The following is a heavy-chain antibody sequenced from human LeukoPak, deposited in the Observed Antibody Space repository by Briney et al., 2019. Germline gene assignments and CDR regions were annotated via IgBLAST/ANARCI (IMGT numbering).Heavy chain of an antibody. CDR1: GGSISSGGYY. V-gene: IGHV4-31*03. D-gene: IGHD3-9*01. CDR2: IYYSGST. Sequence: PSQTLSLTCTVSGGSISSGGYYWSCIRQHPGKGLEWIGYIYYSGSTYYNPSLKSRVTISVDTSKNQFSLKLSSVTAADTAVYYCARFYYYDILTGYYGGHYFDYWGQGTLVTVSS. CDR3: ARFYYYDILTGYYGGHYFDY. J-gene: IGHJ4*02.